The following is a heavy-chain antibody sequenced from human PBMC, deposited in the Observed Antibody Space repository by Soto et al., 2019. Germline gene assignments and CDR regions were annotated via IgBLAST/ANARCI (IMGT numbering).Heavy chain of an antibody. V-gene: IGHV3-30*18. Sequence: VQLVESGGGVVQPGRSLRLSCAASGFTFSDYAMHWVRQAPGKGLEWVAVVSHDGRNTHYADSVKGRITISRDSSKNTFSLEMTSLRAEDTAVYYCAKGGRQWLVTSDFNYWGQGALVTVSS. CDR1: GFTFSDYA. J-gene: IGHJ4*02. CDR2: VSHDGRNT. D-gene: IGHD6-19*01. CDR3: AKGGRQWLVTSDFNY.